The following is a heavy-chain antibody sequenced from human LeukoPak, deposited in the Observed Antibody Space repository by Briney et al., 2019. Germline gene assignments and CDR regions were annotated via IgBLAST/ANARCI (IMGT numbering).Heavy chain of an antibody. D-gene: IGHD2-21*02. V-gene: IGHV4-59*08. J-gene: IGHJ6*02. CDR1: GGSISSYY. CDR3: ARHLGGDPYYYYYGMDV. CDR2: IYYSGST. Sequence: SETLSLTCTVSGGSISSYYWSWIRQPPGKGLEWIGYIYYSGSTNYNPSLKSRVTISVDTSKNQFSLKLSSVTAADTAVYYCARHLGGDPYYYYYGMDVWGQGTTVTVSS.